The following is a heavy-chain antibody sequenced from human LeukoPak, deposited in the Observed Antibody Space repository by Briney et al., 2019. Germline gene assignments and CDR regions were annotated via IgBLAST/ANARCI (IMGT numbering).Heavy chain of an antibody. J-gene: IGHJ4*02. CDR1: GGSLSSSSYY. CDR3: ARSRGYSYGYFAY. V-gene: IGHV4-39*07. Sequence: SETLSLPCTVSGGSLSSSSYYWGGIRQPPGKGLEWIGSIYFSGSTFYNPSLKSRVTISVDTSKNQCSLKLSSVTAADTAVYYSARSRGYSYGYFAYWGQGTLVTVSS. D-gene: IGHD5-18*01. CDR2: IYFSGST.